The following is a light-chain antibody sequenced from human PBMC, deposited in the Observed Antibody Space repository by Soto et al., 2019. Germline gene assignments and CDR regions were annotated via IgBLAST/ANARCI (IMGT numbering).Light chain of an antibody. J-gene: IGLJ1*01. CDR3: QSYDSSLSGYV. CDR1: SSNIGAGYE. Sequence: QSVLTQPPSVSEAPGQRVTISCTGSSSNIGAGYEAHWYQQVPGTAPKLLIYENNNRPSGVPDPFSGSKSGTSASLAITGLQAEYEAEYYCQSYDSSLSGYVFGTGTKVTVL. CDR2: ENN. V-gene: IGLV1-40*01.